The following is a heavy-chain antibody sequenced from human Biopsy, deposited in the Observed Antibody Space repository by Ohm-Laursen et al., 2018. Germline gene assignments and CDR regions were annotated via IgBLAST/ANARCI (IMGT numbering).Heavy chain of an antibody. D-gene: IGHD3-3*01. J-gene: IGHJ5*02. CDR1: GGSFTGHY. CDR3: ARLRGGVVINYSWFDP. V-gene: IGHV4-59*08. CDR2: IFYSANT. Sequence: TLSLTCTVSGGSFTGHYWTWIRHHPGKGLEWIGNIFYSANTYYNPSLKSRVAISVDTSENQLSLSLNSVTAADTAVFYCARLRGGVVINYSWFDPWGQGILVTVSS.